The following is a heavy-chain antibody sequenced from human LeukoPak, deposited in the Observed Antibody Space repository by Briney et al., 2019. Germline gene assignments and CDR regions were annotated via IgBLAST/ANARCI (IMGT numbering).Heavy chain of an antibody. CDR3: ARVRIRYSSGWFNWFDP. CDR1: GYTFTSYA. CDR2: INAGNGNT. Sequence: ASVKVSCKASGYTFTSYAMHWVRQALGQRLEWMGWINAGNGNTKYSQKFQGRVTITRDTSASTAYMELSSLRSEDTAVYYCARVRIRYSSGWFNWFDPWGQGTLVTVSS. J-gene: IGHJ5*02. V-gene: IGHV1-3*01. D-gene: IGHD6-19*01.